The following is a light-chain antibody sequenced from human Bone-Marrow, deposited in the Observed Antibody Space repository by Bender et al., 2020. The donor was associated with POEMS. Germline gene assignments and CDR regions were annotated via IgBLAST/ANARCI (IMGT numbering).Light chain of an antibody. Sequence: SKRPSGVPDRFSGSKFGNTASLTVSGLQGEDEAAYFCQSYDSDLNGWVFGGGTKLTVL. CDR3: QSYDSDLNGWV. V-gene: IGLV2-8*01. J-gene: IGLJ3*02. CDR2: S.